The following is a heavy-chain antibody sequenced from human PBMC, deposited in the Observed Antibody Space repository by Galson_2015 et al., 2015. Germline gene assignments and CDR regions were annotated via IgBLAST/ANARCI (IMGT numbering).Heavy chain of an antibody. J-gene: IGHJ4*01. CDR2: IWYAGSTK. CDR3: ARDSCGYGSGGSRAPEYYLDD. Sequence: SLRLSCAASGFTFSSYGMHWVRQAPGKGLEWVAVIWYAGSTKYYADSVKGRFTISRDDSKNTLYLQMNSLGAEDTAVYYCARDSCGYGSGGSRAPEYYLDDWGQGTLVTVSS. CDR1: GFTFSSYG. V-gene: IGHV3-33*01. D-gene: IGHD2-15*01.